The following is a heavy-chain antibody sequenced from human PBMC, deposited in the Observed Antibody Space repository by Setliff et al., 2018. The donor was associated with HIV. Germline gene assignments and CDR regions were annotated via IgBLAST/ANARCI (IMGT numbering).Heavy chain of an antibody. V-gene: IGHV4-34*01. J-gene: IGHJ6*03. CDR3: ARAVSSFTAVDTFYYYYYMDV. CDR1: GETFNDFY. CDR2: IKPSEGT. Sequence: TCAVYGETFNDFYWSWIRQAPGKGLEWIGEIKPSEGTNNNPSLKSRVTMSVDTSKKQFSLKLTSVTAADTGVYYCARAVSSFTAVDTFYYYYYMDVWGKGTTVTVSS. D-gene: IGHD5-18*01.